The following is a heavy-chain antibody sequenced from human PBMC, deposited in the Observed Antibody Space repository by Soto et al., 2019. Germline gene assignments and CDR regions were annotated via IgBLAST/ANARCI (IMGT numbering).Heavy chain of an antibody. CDR1: GFTFSSYW. V-gene: IGHV3-74*01. D-gene: IGHD4-17*01. CDR2: INSDGSST. Sequence: VGSLRLSCAASGFTFSSYWMHWVRQAPGKGLVWVSRINSDGSSTSYADSVKGRLTISRDNAKNTLYLQMNSLRAEDTAVYYCVIGDYDFDYWGQGTLVTVSS. J-gene: IGHJ4*02. CDR3: VIGDYDFDY.